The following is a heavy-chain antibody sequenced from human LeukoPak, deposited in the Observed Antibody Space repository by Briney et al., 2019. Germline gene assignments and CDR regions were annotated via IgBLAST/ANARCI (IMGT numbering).Heavy chain of an antibody. V-gene: IGHV4-59*01. J-gene: IGHJ4*02. CDR3: ARDQSSGWYDY. CDR2: IYYSGST. CDR1: GGSISSYY. D-gene: IGHD6-19*01. Sequence: SETLSLTCTVSGGSISSYYWSWIRQRPGKGLEWIGYIYYSGSTNYNPSLKSRVTISVDTSKNQFSLKLSSVTAADTAVYYCARDQSSGWYDYWGQGTLVTVSS.